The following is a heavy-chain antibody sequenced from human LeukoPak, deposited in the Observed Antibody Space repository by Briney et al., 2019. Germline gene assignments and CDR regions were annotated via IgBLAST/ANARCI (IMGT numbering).Heavy chain of an antibody. D-gene: IGHD3-10*01. J-gene: IGHJ4*02. CDR1: GFTFSTYG. CDR3: ALTFPYGSGSYEVDY. V-gene: IGHV3-23*01. Sequence: GGSLRLSCAASGFTFSTYGINWVRQAPGKGLEWVSAISGSGGSTYYADSVKGRFTISRDNSKNTLYLQMNSLRAEDTAVYYCALTFPYGSGSYEVDYWGQGTLVTVSS. CDR2: ISGSGGST.